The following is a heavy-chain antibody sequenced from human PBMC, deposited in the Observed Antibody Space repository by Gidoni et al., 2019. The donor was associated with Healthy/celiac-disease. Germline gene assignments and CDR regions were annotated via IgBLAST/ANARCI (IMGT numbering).Heavy chain of an antibody. Sequence: APGKGLEWVAVISYDGSNKYYADSVKGRFTISRDNSKNTLYLQMNSLRAEDTAVYYCAKTVEIRQQLVLHPPPEYYYYYGMDVWGQGTTVTVSS. D-gene: IGHD6-13*01. CDR2: ISYDGSNK. CDR3: AKTVEIRQQLVLHPPPEYYYYYGMDV. V-gene: IGHV3-30*18. J-gene: IGHJ6*02.